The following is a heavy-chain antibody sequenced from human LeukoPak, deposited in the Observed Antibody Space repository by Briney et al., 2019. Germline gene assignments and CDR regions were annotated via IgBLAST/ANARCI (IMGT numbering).Heavy chain of an antibody. J-gene: IGHJ3*02. D-gene: IGHD4-17*01. CDR1: GGSISSNSYY. Sequence: SETLSLTCTVSGGSISSNSYYWVWIRQPPGKGLEWIGSIYSGSTYYNLAIKSRVTISEDTSKNQFSLKLSSVTAADTAVYYCARRTVTGHAFDIWGQGTMVTVSS. CDR2: IYSGST. V-gene: IGHV4-39*01. CDR3: ARRTVTGHAFDI.